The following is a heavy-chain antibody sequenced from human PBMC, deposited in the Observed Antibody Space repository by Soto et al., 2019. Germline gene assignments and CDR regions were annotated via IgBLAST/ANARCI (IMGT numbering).Heavy chain of an antibody. CDR2: IYYSGST. CDR1: GGSISSSSYY. J-gene: IGHJ6*03. CDR3: ASKGYCSSTSCYYYYYMDV. V-gene: IGHV4-39*01. Sequence: SETLSLTCTVSGGSISSSSYYWGWIRQPPGKGLEWIGSIYYSGSTYYNPSLKSRVTISVDTSKNQFSLKLSSVTAADTAVYYCASKGYCSSTSCYYYYYMDVWGKGTTVTVSS. D-gene: IGHD2-2*01.